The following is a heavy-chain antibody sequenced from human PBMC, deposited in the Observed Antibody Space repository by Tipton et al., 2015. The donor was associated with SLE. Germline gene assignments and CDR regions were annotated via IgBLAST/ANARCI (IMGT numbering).Heavy chain of an antibody. CDR3: ARGGASGSPYYFDY. CDR1: GFTFSEYD. Sequence: SLRLSCAVSGFTFSEYDMNWMRQAPGKGLEWVSHINSGDGTTIYYADSVKGRFTISRDNVKRSLFLQMNSLRAEDTAVYYCARGGASGSPYYFDYWGQGTLVTVSS. D-gene: IGHD1-26*01. CDR2: INSGDGTTI. J-gene: IGHJ4*02. V-gene: IGHV3-11*04.